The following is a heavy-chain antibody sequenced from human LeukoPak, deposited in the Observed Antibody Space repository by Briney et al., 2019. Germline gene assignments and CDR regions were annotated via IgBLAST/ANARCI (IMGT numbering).Heavy chain of an antibody. CDR2: VYPGDSDT. J-gene: IGHJ4*02. CDR1: GYSFSSYW. CDR3: ARLLAANCTSTSCQTYYFDY. D-gene: IGHD2-8*01. Sequence: GESLKISCQGSGYSFSSYWIARVRQRPGEGLEWMGLVYPGDSDTTYSPSFQGQVTISADKSTSAAYLQWTNLKASDTAIYFCARLLAANCTSTSCQTYYFDYWGRGTLVTVSS. V-gene: IGHV5-51*01.